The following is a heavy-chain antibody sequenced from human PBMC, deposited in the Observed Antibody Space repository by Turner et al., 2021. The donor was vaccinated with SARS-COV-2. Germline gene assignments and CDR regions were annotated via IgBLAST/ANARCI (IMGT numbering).Heavy chain of an antibody. CDR1: GGSISRYY. CDR2: IFYSGST. D-gene: IGHD6-19*01. J-gene: IGHJ6*02. CDR3: ARDRFRDSVAGTKRNYKYGMDV. Sequence: QVQLQQSGPGLVKPSETLSLTCTVPGGSISRYYWSWIRQSPGKGLEWIGYIFYSGSTKYNPALEGRVTISVDTSKNQFSLKLDSMTTADTAVYFCARDRFRDSVAGTKRNYKYGMDVWGQGTTVTVSS. V-gene: IGHV4-59*01.